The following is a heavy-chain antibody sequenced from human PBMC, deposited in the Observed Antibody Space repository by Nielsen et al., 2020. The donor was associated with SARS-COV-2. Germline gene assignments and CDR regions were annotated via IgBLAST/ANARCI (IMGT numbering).Heavy chain of an antibody. D-gene: IGHD6-19*01. CDR1: GFTFSDHY. J-gene: IGHJ4*02. Sequence: GESLKISCAASGFTFSDHYMTWIRQTPGKGLEWVSYITNTDAKYYADSVKGRFTISRGNAQSSLYLHMNSLRAEDTAVYYCASSGWLDHWGQGTLVTVSS. V-gene: IGHV3-11*04. CDR3: ASSGWLDH. CDR2: ITNTDAK.